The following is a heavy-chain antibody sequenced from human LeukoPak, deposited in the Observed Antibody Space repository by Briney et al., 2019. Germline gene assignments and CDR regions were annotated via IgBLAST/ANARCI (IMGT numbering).Heavy chain of an antibody. V-gene: IGHV3-48*01. CDR3: AREGFLEWLLSANWFDP. Sequence: GGSLRLSCAASGFTFSSYSMNWVRQAPGKGLEWVSYISSSSSTIYYADSVKGRFTISRDNAKNSLYLQMNSLRAEDTAVYYCAREGFLEWLLSANWFDPWGQGTLVTVSS. CDR2: ISSSSSTI. J-gene: IGHJ5*02. CDR1: GFTFSSYS. D-gene: IGHD3-3*01.